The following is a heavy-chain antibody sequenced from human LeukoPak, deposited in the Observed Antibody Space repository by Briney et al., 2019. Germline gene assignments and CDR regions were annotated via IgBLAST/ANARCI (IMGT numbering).Heavy chain of an antibody. Sequence: PGGSLRLSCAASGFTFSSYAMHWVRQAPGKGLEWVAVISYDGSNKYYADSVKGRFTISRDNSKNTLYLQMNSLGAEDTAVYYCARGLYSSSPSSLFDYWGQGTLVTVSS. CDR1: GFTFSSYA. CDR2: ISYDGSNK. CDR3: ARGLYSSSPSSLFDY. V-gene: IGHV3-30-3*01. J-gene: IGHJ4*02. D-gene: IGHD6-13*01.